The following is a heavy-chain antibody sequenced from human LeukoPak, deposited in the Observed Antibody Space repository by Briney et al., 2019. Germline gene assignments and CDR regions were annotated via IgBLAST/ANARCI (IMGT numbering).Heavy chain of an antibody. V-gene: IGHV4-34*01. Sequence: SETLSLTCAVYGGSFSGYYWSWIRQSPGKGLEWIGEINHSGSINYNPSLKSRVTISVDTSKSQFSLKVSSVTAADTAVYYCARGRSNSFTIPWDYWGQGTLVTVSS. CDR1: GGSFSGYY. CDR2: INHSGSI. D-gene: IGHD2/OR15-2a*01. CDR3: ARGRSNSFTIPWDY. J-gene: IGHJ4*02.